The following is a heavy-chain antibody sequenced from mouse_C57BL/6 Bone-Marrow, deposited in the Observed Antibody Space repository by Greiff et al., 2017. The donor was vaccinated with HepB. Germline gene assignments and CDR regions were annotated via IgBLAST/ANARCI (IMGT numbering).Heavy chain of an antibody. CDR2: ISYDGSN. CDR1: GYSITSGYY. D-gene: IGHD2-2*01. J-gene: IGHJ2*01. CDR3: ARGRLRRGYFDY. Sequence: ESGPGLVKPSQSLSLTCSVTGYSITSGYYWNWIRQFPGNKLEWMGYISYDGSNNYNPSLKNRISITRDTSKNQFFLKLNSVTTEDTATYYCARGRLRRGYFDYWGQGTTLTVSS. V-gene: IGHV3-6*01.